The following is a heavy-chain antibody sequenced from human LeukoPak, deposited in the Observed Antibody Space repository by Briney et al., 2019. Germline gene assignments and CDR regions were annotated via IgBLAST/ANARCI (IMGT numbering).Heavy chain of an antibody. J-gene: IGHJ4*02. Sequence: GGSLRLSCAASGFTFSSYGMHWVRQAPGKGLEWVAVISYDGSNKYYADSVKGRFTISRDNSKNTLYLQMNSLRAEDTAVYYCAKEYYYDSSGCFDYWGQGTLVTVSS. CDR1: GFTFSSYG. CDR3: AKEYYYDSSGCFDY. V-gene: IGHV3-30*18. CDR2: ISYDGSNK. D-gene: IGHD3-22*01.